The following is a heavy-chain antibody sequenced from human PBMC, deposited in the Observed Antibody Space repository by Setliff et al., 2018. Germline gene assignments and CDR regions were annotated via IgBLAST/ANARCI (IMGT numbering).Heavy chain of an antibody. CDR3: AKSSGSSSATNLEY. J-gene: IGHJ4*02. CDR2: ITDDGDTT. D-gene: IGHD3-10*01. Sequence: GGSLRLSCATSGFTFRDYSLTWVRQAPGKGLEWVSAITDDGDTTHYAGSVKGRFTIDRDNTNSKLYLQMNSLRVEDTALYYCAKSSGSSSATNLEYLGPGTLVTVSS. CDR1: GFTFRDYS. V-gene: IGHV3-23*01.